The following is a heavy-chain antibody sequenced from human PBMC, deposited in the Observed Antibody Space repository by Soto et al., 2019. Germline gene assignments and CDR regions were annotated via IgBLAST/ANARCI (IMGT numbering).Heavy chain of an antibody. CDR2: INSVSSFT. Sequence: VQLLESGGGLVQPGGSLRLSCAASGFTFSDYFMSWIRQAPGKGLEWVSYINSVSSFTSYADSVQGRFTISRDNAKNSLFLQMDGLRAEDTAVYYCAREGHTMITTYYYGLGVWGQGTTVTVSS. V-gene: IGHV3-11*06. D-gene: IGHD3-22*01. CDR3: AREGHTMITTYYYGLGV. J-gene: IGHJ6*02. CDR1: GFTFSDYF.